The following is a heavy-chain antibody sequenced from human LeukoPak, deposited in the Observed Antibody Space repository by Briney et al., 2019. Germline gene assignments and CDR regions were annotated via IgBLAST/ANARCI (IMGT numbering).Heavy chain of an antibody. J-gene: IGHJ4*02. CDR2: INHSGST. V-gene: IGHV4-34*01. CDR3: ARGTGAYSRRYYFDY. CDR1: GGSFSGYY. D-gene: IGHD2-21*01. Sequence: SETLSLTCAVYGGSFSGYYWSWIRQPPGKGLEWIGEINHSGSTNYNPSLKSRVTISVDTSKNQFSLKLSSVTAADTAVYYCARGTGAYSRRYYFDYWGQGTLVTVSS.